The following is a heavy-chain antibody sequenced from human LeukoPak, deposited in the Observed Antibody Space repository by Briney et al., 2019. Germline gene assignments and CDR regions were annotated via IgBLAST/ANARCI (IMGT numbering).Heavy chain of an antibody. CDR3: ARGSVDWYGGHYFDY. D-gene: IGHD3/OR15-3a*01. CDR1: GFTFSSYA. CDR2: ISSNGGST. Sequence: GGSPRLSCAASGFTFSSYAMHWVRQAPGKGLEYVSAISSNGGSTYYADSVKGRFTISRDNSKNTLYLQMGSLRAEDMAVYYCARGSVDWYGGHYFDYWGQGTLVTVSS. V-gene: IGHV3-64*02. J-gene: IGHJ4*02.